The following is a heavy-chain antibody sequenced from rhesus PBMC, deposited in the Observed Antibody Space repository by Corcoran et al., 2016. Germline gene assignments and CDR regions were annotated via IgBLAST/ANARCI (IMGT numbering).Heavy chain of an antibody. CDR2: NRTKTNNYET. J-gene: IGHJ4*01. D-gene: IGHD6-31*01. CDR1: GFTFSCSA. Sequence: EAQLVESGGGLVQPGGSLRLSCAASGFTFSCSARHWVRQASGNGLEWVGSNRTKTNNYETGVWASVKGTCTNSRNASKEPANRQMTSLKTEDTAVYDCTTHGSDWYLNNWGQGVLVTVSS. V-gene: IGHV3-118*01. CDR3: TTHGSDWYLNN.